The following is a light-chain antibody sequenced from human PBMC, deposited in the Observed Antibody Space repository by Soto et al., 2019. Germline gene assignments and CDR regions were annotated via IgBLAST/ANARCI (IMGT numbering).Light chain of an antibody. J-gene: IGKJ3*01. CDR2: DAS. CDR3: QQRSDWPPT. V-gene: IGKV3-11*01. Sequence: EIVLTQSPGTLSLSPGESATLSCRASQSVSSYLAWYQQKPGQAPRLLIYDASNRATGIPARFSGSGSGTDFTLTISSLEPEDFAVYYCQQRSDWPPTFGPGTKVAIK. CDR1: QSVSSY.